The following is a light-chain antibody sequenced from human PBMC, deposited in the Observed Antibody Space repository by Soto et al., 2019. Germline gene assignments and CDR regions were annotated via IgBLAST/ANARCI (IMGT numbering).Light chain of an antibody. J-gene: IGKJ4*01. CDR3: QKYNSASPET. CDR2: AAS. Sequence: DIQMTQSPSSLSASVGDRVTITCRASQGISNYLAWYQQKPGKVPKLLIYAASTLQSGVPSRCSGSGSGTDFTLTISSLQPEDVATYYCQKYNSASPETCGGGTKVEIK. V-gene: IGKV1-27*01. CDR1: QGISNY.